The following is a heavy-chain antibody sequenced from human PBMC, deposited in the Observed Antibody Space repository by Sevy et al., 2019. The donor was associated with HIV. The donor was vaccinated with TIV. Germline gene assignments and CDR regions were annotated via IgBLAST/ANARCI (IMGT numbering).Heavy chain of an antibody. CDR3: ARSPALLWFGELLYENAFDI. D-gene: IGHD3-10*01. CDR1: GGSISSSSYY. V-gene: IGHV4-39*01. Sequence: SETLSLTCTVSGGSISSSSYYWGWIRQPPGKGLEWIGSIYYSGSTYYNPSLKSRVTISVDTSKNQLSLKLSSVTAADTAVYYCARSPALLWFGELLYENAFDIWGQGTMVTVSS. J-gene: IGHJ3*02. CDR2: IYYSGST.